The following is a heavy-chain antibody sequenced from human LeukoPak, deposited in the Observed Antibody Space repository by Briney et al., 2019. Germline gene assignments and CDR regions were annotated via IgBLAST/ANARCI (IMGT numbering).Heavy chain of an antibody. CDR3: AKASWVSSADAVL. Sequence: GGSLRLSCVASGFIFRDYAMSWVRQTPAGGLEWVSSLRGDGETFYTDSVKGRFTPSRDHSRNTVCLQLSNLRVEDTAVYYCAKASWVSSADAVLWGQGTLVTVS. J-gene: IGHJ4*02. CDR1: GFIFRDYA. V-gene: IGHV3-23*01. D-gene: IGHD3-16*01. CDR2: LRGDGET.